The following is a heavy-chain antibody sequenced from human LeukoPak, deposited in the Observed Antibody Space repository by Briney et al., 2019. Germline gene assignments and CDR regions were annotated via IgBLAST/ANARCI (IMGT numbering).Heavy chain of an antibody. Sequence: GGSLRLSCAASGYTFSSHGLTWVRQAPGKGLEWVSTINGAGGNTYYAETVKGRFTISRDNSKNTLYLQMHSLRAEDTAIYYCAKVSVCYGCYLDYWGQGTLVTVS. CDR1: GYTFSSHG. D-gene: IGHD3-16*01. CDR2: INGAGGNT. J-gene: IGHJ4*02. V-gene: IGHV3-23*01. CDR3: AKVSVCYGCYLDY.